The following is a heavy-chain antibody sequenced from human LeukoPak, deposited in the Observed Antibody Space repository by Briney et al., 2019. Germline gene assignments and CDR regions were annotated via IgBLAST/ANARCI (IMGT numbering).Heavy chain of an antibody. J-gene: IGHJ4*02. CDR2: INHSGST. Sequence: SETLSLACAVYGGSFSGYYWSWIRQPPGKGLEWIGEINHSGSTNYNPSLKSRVTISVDTSKNQFSLKLSPVTAADTAVYYCATSRDGYNPGPQRRWRYFDYWGQGTLVTVSS. CDR3: ATSRDGYNPGPQRRWRYFDY. V-gene: IGHV4-34*01. CDR1: GGSFSGYY. D-gene: IGHD5-24*01.